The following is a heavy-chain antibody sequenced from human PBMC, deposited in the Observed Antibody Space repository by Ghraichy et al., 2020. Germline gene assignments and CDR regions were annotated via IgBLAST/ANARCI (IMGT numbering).Heavy chain of an antibody. CDR2: IIPIFGTA. J-gene: IGHJ3*02. V-gene: IGHV1-69*13. D-gene: IGHD3-10*01. CDR3: ASSYYYGSGSYSKDGAFDI. CDR1: GGTFSSYA. Sequence: SVKVSCKASGGTFSSYAISWVRQAPGQGLEWMGGIIPIFGTANYAQKFQGRVTITADESTSTAYMELSSLRSEDTAVYYCASSYYYGSGSYSKDGAFDIWGQGTMVTVSS.